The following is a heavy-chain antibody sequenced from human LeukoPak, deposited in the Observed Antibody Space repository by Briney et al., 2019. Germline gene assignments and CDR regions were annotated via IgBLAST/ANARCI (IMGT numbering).Heavy chain of an antibody. CDR2: INTNIGNP. CDR3: ARGLLWFGELRGAFDI. CDR1: GYTFTSYA. V-gene: IGHV7-4-1*02. J-gene: IGHJ3*02. D-gene: IGHD3-10*01. Sequence: ALVKVSCKASGYTFTSYAMNWVRQAPGQGLEWMGWINTNIGNPTYARGFTGRFVFSLDTSVSTAYLQISSLKAEDTAVYYCARGLLWFGELRGAFDIWGQGTMVTVSS.